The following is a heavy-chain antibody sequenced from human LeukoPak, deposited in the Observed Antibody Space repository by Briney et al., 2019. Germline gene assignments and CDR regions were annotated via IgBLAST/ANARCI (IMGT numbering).Heavy chain of an antibody. CDR2: ISSSSSYI. J-gene: IGHJ3*02. CDR1: GFTFSSYS. CDR3: ARDIVGVTRAWAFDI. Sequence: GGSLRLSCAASGFTFSSYSMNWVRQAPGKGLEWVSSISSSSSYIYYADSVKGRFTISRDNAKNSLYLQMNSLRAEDTAVYYCARDIVGVTRAWAFDIWGQGTMVTVSS. D-gene: IGHD1-26*01. V-gene: IGHV3-21*01.